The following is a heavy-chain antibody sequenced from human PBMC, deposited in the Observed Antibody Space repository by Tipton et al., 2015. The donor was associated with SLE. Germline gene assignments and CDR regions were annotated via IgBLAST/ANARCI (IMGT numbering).Heavy chain of an antibody. CDR1: GFTFSSYG. J-gene: IGHJ6*02. CDR3: AGVGDRFVVVPAAYSPHYYGMDV. D-gene: IGHD2-2*01. Sequence: SLRLSCAASGFTFSSYGMHWVRQAPGKGLEWVAFIRYDGSNKYYADSVKGRFTISRDNSKNTLYLQMNSLRAEDTAVYYCAGVGDRFVVVPAAYSPHYYGMDVWGQGTTVTVSS. V-gene: IGHV3-30*02. CDR2: IRYDGSNK.